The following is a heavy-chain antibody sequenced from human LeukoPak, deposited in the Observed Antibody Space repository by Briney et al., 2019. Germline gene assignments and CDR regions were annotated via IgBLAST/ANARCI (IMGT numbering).Heavy chain of an antibody. CDR2: IYYSGST. V-gene: IGHV4-59*12. D-gene: IGHD2-15*01. CDR1: GGSLSNYY. Sequence: SETLSLTCSVSGGSLSNYYWSWIRQPPGKGLEWIGRIYYSGSTKYNPSLQSRVTISVDTSKNQFSLKLSSVTAADTAVYYCARGGGYCSGGSCYEAAGSDFDYWGQGTLVTVSS. CDR3: ARGGGYCSGGSCYEAAGSDFDY. J-gene: IGHJ4*02.